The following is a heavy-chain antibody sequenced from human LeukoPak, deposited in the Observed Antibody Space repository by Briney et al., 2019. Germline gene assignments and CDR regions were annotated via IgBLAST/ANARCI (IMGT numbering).Heavy chain of an antibody. CDR1: GFTFNTYW. D-gene: IGHD3-10*01. J-gene: IGHJ4*01. V-gene: IGHV3-74*01. Sequence: GGSLRLSCAASGFTFNTYWMHWVRQAPGKGLVWVSRIRSDGSSTSYADSVRGRFTISRDNAKNTLYLQMNSLRAEDTAVYYCAGVLGVRDLAYFDYWGHGTLVTVSS. CDR3: AGVLGVRDLAYFDY. CDR2: IRSDGSST.